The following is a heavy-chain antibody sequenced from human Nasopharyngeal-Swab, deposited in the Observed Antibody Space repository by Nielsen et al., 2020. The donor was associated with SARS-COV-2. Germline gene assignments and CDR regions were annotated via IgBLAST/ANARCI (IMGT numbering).Heavy chain of an antibody. CDR1: GFTFSSYA. V-gene: IGHV3-30*04. J-gene: IGHJ6*02. D-gene: IGHD5-12*01. Sequence: GGSLRLSCAASGFTFSSYAMHWVRQAPGKGLEWVAVISYDGSNKYYADSVKGRFTISRDNSKNTLYLQMNSLRVEDTAIYYCAKDRDSGDDSDDYYHYYGMDVWGQGTTVTVSS. CDR3: AKDRDSGDDSDDYYHYYGMDV. CDR2: ISYDGSNK.